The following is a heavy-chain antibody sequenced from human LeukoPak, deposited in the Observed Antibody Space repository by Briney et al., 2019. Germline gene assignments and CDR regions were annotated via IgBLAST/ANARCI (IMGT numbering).Heavy chain of an antibody. CDR1: GFTFSSYW. D-gene: IGHD3-22*01. Sequence: GGSLRLSCAASGFTFSSYWMSWVRQAPGKGLEWVANIKQDGSQKYYVDSVKGRFTISRDNANNLLYLQMNSLRAEDTAVYYCAREGENYDSSGHDAFDIWGQGTMVTVSS. CDR2: IKQDGSQK. J-gene: IGHJ3*02. V-gene: IGHV3-7*01. CDR3: AREGENYDSSGHDAFDI.